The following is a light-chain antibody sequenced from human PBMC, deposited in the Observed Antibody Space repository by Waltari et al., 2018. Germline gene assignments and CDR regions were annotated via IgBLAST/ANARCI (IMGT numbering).Light chain of an antibody. CDR1: SSDIGGYNY. CDR3: SSYVSSSTLEL. Sequence: QSALTQPASVSGSPGQSITISCTGTSSDIGGYNYVSWYQQLPGRAPKLIIYEVSNRPSGVSNRFSGSKSGNTASLTISGLQGEDEADYYCSSYVSSSTLELFGGGTSLAVL. J-gene: IGLJ2*01. V-gene: IGLV2-14*01. CDR2: EVS.